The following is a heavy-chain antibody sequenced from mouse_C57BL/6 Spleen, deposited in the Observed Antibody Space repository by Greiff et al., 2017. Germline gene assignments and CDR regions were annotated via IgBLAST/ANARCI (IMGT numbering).Heavy chain of an antibody. J-gene: IGHJ4*01. D-gene: IGHD2-5*01. CDR3: ARHSTYAMDY. CDR2: IDPSDSYT. Sequence: QVQLQQPGAELVKPGASVKLSCKASGYTFTSYWMQWVKQRPGQGLEWIGEIDPSDSYTNYNQKFKGKATLTVDTSSSTAYMQLSSLTSEDSAVYYCARHSTYAMDYWGQGTSVTVSS. CDR1: GYTFTSYW. V-gene: IGHV1-50*01.